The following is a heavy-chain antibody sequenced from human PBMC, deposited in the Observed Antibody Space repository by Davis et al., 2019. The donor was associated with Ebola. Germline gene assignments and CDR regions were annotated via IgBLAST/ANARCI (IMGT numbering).Heavy chain of an antibody. J-gene: IGHJ4*02. Sequence: ASVQVSCKASGGSFSSYAISWARQAPGQGLEWMGWINPNSGGTNYAQNFQGRVTITRDTSISTAYMELSRLRSDDTAVYYCARMTVPRDYFDYWGQGTLVTVSS. CDR3: ARMTVPRDYFDY. CDR2: INPNSGGT. V-gene: IGHV1-2*02. CDR1: GGSFSSYA. D-gene: IGHD4-17*01.